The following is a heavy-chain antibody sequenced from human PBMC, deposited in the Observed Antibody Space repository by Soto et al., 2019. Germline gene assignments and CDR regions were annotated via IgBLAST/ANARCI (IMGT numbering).Heavy chain of an antibody. CDR1: GCSILSSNW. CDR2: IYHSGST. CDR3: ARDSRLWFGELSNQDYYGMDV. J-gene: IGHJ6*02. V-gene: IGHV4-4*02. Sequence: SATLSLTCAVFGCSILSSNWWSSVRQTPGKGLEWIGEIYHSGSTNYNPSLKSRVTISVDKSKNQFSLKLSSVTAADTAVYYCARDSRLWFGELSNQDYYGMDVWGQGTTVT. D-gene: IGHD3-10*01.